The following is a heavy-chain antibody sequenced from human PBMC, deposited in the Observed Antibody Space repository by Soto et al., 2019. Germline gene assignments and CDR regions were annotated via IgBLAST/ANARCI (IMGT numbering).Heavy chain of an antibody. J-gene: IGHJ4*02. CDR1: AYTFTSYW. D-gene: IGHD3-10*01. V-gene: IGHV5-51*01. Sequence: GESLKISCSGSAYTFTSYWIGWVRQMPGKGLEWMGIIYPGDSDTKYSPSFQGQVTISADKSISTAYLQWSSLKASDTAMYYCARQYDSGSFNSWGQGTLVTVSS. CDR3: ARQYDSGSFNS. CDR2: IYPGDSDT.